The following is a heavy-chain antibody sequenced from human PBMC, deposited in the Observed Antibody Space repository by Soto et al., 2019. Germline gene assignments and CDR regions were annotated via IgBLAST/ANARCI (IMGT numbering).Heavy chain of an antibody. D-gene: IGHD6-19*01. CDR3: ARSAGWYAVHS. J-gene: IGHJ4*02. CDR1: GDSFSSPYY. V-gene: IGHV4-4*02. Sequence: QVQLQESGPGLVKPSGTLSLTCAVSGDSFSSPYYWCWVRQPPGKGLEWIGEVFHTGTASYNPYLRSRVTISMDKSINQFSLDLSSVTAADTAVYYCARSAGWYAVHSWGPGTLVIVSS. CDR2: VFHTGTA.